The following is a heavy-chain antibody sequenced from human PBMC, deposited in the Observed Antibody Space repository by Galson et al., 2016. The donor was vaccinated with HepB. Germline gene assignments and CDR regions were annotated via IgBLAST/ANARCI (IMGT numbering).Heavy chain of an antibody. Sequence: CAISGDSVSSDSAAWNWIRQSPSRGLEWLGRTYYRSKWYNDYAVSVKSRITTNPDTSKNQFSLQLNSVTPEDAAVYYCARESQQLYYFDYWAQGTLVTVSS. V-gene: IGHV6-1*01. D-gene: IGHD6-13*01. CDR2: TYYRSKWYN. J-gene: IGHJ4*02. CDR3: ARESQQLYYFDY. CDR1: GDSVSSDSAA.